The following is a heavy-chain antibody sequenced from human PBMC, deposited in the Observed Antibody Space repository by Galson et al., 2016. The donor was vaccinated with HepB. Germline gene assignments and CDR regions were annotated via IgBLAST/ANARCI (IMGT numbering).Heavy chain of an antibody. J-gene: IGHJ3*02. D-gene: IGHD2-2*01. CDR1: GFTFSTYS. Sequence: SLRLSCAASGFTFSTYSMHWVRQAPGKGLEWVAVISYDGSNKYYADSVKGRFTISRDNSKNTLYLQMNSLRAEDTAVYYCARDPGGYCSSTSCYGKDAFDIWGQGTMGTVSS. CDR3: ARDPGGYCSSTSCYGKDAFDI. V-gene: IGHV3-30-3*01. CDR2: ISYDGSNK.